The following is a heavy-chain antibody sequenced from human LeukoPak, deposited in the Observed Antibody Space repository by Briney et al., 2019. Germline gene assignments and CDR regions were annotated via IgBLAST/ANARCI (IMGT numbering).Heavy chain of an antibody. V-gene: IGHV4-31*03. D-gene: IGHD4-23*01. CDR1: GGSISSGGYY. J-gene: IGHJ4*02. CDR3: ARDYYRGNPGFYFDN. Sequence: PSQTLSLTCTVSGGSISSGGYYWSWIRQHPGKGLEWIGYISYSGSTYYNPSLKGRVTISVDTSKNQFSLQLSSVTAADTAVYYCARDYYRGNPGFYFDNWGQGTLVTVSP. CDR2: ISYSGST.